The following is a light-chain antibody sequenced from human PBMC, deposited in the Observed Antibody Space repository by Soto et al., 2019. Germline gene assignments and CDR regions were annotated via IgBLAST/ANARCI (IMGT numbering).Light chain of an antibody. CDR1: SGSIASNY. CDR3: QSYDSSNVV. Sequence: FMLTQPHPVSESPGKTVTISCTRSSGSIASNYVQWYQQRPGSAPTTVIYEDNQRPSGVPDRFSGSIDSSSNSASLTISGLKTEDEADYYCQSYDSSNVVFGGGTKVTVL. V-gene: IGLV6-57*04. CDR2: EDN. J-gene: IGLJ2*01.